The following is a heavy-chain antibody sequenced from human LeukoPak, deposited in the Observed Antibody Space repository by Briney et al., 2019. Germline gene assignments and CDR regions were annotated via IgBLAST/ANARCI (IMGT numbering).Heavy chain of an antibody. J-gene: IGHJ4*02. D-gene: IGHD5-18*01. CDR2: ISSSGVTT. CDR1: GFTFSDYY. Sequence: PGGSLRLSCAASGFTFSDYYMTWIRQAPGQGLEWISYISSSGVTTYYADSVKGRFTISRDNAKNSLSLFMNSLRAEDTAVYYCASSLNTVMVSPYYFEYRGQGTLVTVSA. CDR3: ASSLNTVMVSPYYFEY. V-gene: IGHV3-11*04.